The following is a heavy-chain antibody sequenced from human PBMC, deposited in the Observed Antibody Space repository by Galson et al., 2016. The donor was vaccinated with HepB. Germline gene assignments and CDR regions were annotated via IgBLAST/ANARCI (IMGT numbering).Heavy chain of an antibody. D-gene: IGHD3-3*01. CDR3: AKEGTIFGAVPYGMDV. CDR2: ISGNGGST. J-gene: IGHJ6*02. Sequence: LRLSCAASGFTFSSYGIHWVRQAPGKGLEWVSTISGNGGSTYYADSVKGRFTISRDNSKNTLYLQMNSLRAEDTAVYYCAKEGTIFGAVPYGMDVWGQGTTVTVSS. CDR1: GFTFSSYG. V-gene: IGHV3-23*01.